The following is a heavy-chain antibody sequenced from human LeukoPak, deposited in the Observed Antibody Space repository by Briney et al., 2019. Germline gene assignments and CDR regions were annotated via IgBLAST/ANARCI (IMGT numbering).Heavy chain of an antibody. D-gene: IGHD2-21*02. CDR2: IYYSGSA. CDR3: ARLTRKTGVTYYFDY. J-gene: IGHJ4*02. V-gene: IGHV4-39*01. Sequence: SETLSLTCTVSGGSISSSSYYWVSIRQPQGKGLQRIASIYYSGSAYYNPSLKSPVTIFVDTSENQLSLKLSSVTAADTAVYYCARLTRKTGVTYYFDYWGQGTLVTVSS. CDR1: GGSISSSSYY.